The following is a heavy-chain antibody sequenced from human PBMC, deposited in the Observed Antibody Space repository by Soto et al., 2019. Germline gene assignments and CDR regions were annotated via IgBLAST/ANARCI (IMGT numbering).Heavy chain of an antibody. CDR1: GYTFSSYA. V-gene: IGHV1-3*01. CDR2: INAGNGNS. Sequence: QVQLVQSGAEVKKPGASVKVSCKASGYTFSSYAIHWVRQAPGQGLEWMGWINAGNGNSEYSQKFQGRVTITRDTSASTVYLELSSLRLEDTGVFFCARFYGSSASWGQGSLLTVSP. CDR3: ARFYGSSAS. J-gene: IGHJ4*02. D-gene: IGHD6-6*01.